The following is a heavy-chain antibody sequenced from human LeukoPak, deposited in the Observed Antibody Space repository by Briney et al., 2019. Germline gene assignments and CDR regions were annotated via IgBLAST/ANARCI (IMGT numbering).Heavy chain of an antibody. CDR2: INPNSGGT. Sequence: AAVEVSCKASGYIFTGYYMHWVRQAPGQGLEWMGWINPNSGGTNYAQKFQGRVTMTRDTSISTAYMELSRLRSDDTAVYYCARVGDGDYPDDWYFDLWGRGTLVTVSS. CDR1: GYIFTGYY. J-gene: IGHJ2*01. CDR3: ARVGDGDYPDDWYFDL. V-gene: IGHV1-2*02. D-gene: IGHD4-17*01.